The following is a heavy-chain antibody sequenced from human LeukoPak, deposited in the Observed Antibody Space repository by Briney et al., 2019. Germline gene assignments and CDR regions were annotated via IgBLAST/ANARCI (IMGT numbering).Heavy chain of an antibody. J-gene: IGHJ4*02. CDR2: ISSSSSYI. CDR3: ARDLNYYDSSGYYN. Sequence: PGGSLRLSCAASGFTFSSYSMNWVRQAPGKGLEWVSSISSSSSYIYYADSVKGRFTISRDNAKNSLYLQMNSLRAEDTAVYYCARDLNYYDSSGYYNWGQGTLVTVSS. D-gene: IGHD3-22*01. CDR1: GFTFSSYS. V-gene: IGHV3-21*01.